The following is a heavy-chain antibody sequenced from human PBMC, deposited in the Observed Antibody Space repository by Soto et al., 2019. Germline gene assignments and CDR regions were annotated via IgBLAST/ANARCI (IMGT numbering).Heavy chain of an antibody. D-gene: IGHD1-1*01. CDR3: ARLGREKATTLGMDV. CDR2: INPNSGGT. Sequence: GASVKVSCKASGYTFTGYDMRWVRHAPGQGLEWMGWINPNSGGTNYAQQFQGWVTMTRDTSISTAYMELSRLRSDDTAVYYFARLGREKATTLGMDVWGQGTTVSVSS. V-gene: IGHV1-2*04. J-gene: IGHJ6*02. CDR1: GYTFTGYD.